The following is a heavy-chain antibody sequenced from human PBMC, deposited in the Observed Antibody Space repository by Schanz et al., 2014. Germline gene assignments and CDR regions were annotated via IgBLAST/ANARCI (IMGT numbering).Heavy chain of an antibody. Sequence: EVQLLESGGGLVQPGGSLRLSCVASGFTFFGSFAMSWVRQAPGKGLEWVSGMSGSGSTADYADSVKGRFTISRDNSKNTLYLQMNSLRAEDTAVYYCAKDQGSYGSGSYSYFDYWRQGTLATVSS. J-gene: IGHJ4*02. V-gene: IGHV3-23*01. CDR3: AKDQGSYGSGSYSYFDY. D-gene: IGHD3-10*01. CDR2: MSGSGSTA. CDR1: GFTFFGSFA.